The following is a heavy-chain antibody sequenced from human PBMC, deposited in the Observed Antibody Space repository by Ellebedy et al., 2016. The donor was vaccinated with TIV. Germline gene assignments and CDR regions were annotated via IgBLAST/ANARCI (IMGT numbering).Heavy chain of an antibody. CDR1: GFSFDGYA. V-gene: IGHV3-9*01. CDR3: ARDLVLGSGSNDY. CDR2: ISWNSGSI. Sequence: SLKISXAASGFSFDGYAMQWVRQAPGKGLEWVSGISWNSGSIDYADSVKGRFTISRDNAKNSLYLQMSSLKVDDTAVYYCARDLVLGSGSNDYWGQGTLVTVSS. D-gene: IGHD3-10*01. J-gene: IGHJ4*02.